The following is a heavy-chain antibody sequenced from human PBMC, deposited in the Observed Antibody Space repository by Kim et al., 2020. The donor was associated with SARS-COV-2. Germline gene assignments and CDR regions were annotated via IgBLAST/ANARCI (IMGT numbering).Heavy chain of an antibody. CDR1: GGSISSYY. CDR3: AATFGGGNWFDP. V-gene: IGHV4-59*08. Sequence: SETLSLTCTVSGGSISSYYWSWIRQPPGKGLEWIGYIYYSGSTNYNPSLKSRVTISVDTSKNQSSLKLSSVTAADTAVYYCAATFGGGNWFDPWGQGTLVTVSS. J-gene: IGHJ5*02. D-gene: IGHD3-16*01. CDR2: IYYSGST.